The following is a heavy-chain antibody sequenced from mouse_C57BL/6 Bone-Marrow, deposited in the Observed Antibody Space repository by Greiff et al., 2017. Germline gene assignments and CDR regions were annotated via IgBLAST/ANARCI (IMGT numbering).Heavy chain of an antibody. Sequence: VQLQQPGAELVRPGSSVKLSCKASGYTFTSYWMDWVKQRPGQGLEWIGNIYPSDSETHYNQKFKDKATLTVDKSSSTAYMQLSSLTSEDSAVYYCARTIYYGSSYTFDYWGQGTTLTVSS. CDR1: GYTFTSYW. CDR3: ARTIYYGSSYTFDY. J-gene: IGHJ2*01. D-gene: IGHD1-1*01. CDR2: IYPSDSET. V-gene: IGHV1-61*01.